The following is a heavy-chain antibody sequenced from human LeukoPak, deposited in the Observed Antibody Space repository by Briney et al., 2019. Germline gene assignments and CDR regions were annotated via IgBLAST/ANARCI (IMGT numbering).Heavy chain of an antibody. D-gene: IGHD1-26*01. CDR3: AYLLGAPLTNQSDY. Sequence: ASVKVSCKASGYTFTSYGISWVRQAPGQGLEWMGRINPNSGGTNYAQKFQGRVTMTRDTSISTAYMELSRLRSDDTAVYYCAYLLGAPLTNQSDYWGQGTLVTVSS. J-gene: IGHJ4*02. CDR1: GYTFTSYG. CDR2: INPNSGGT. V-gene: IGHV1-2*06.